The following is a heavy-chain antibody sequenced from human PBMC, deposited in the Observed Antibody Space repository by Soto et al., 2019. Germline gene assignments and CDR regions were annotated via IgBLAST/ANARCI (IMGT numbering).Heavy chain of an antibody. J-gene: IGHJ6*02. V-gene: IGHV4-31*03. CDR1: GGSISSGGYY. Sequence: QVQLQESGPGLVKPSQTLSLTCTVSGGSISSGGYYWSWIRQHPGKGLEWIGYIYYSGSTYYNPSLKSRVTIXVXTXXNQFSLKLSSVTAADPAVYYCARVCGGDCHYGMDVWGQGTTVTVSS. D-gene: IGHD2-21*02. CDR2: IYYSGST. CDR3: ARVCGGDCHYGMDV.